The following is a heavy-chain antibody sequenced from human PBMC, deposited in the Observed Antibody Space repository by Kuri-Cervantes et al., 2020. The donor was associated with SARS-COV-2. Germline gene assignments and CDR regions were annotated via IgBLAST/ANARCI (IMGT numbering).Heavy chain of an antibody. CDR1: GYSFTSYW. CDR2: IDPGDSDT. CDR3: ATGLVVPAAMRDY. J-gene: IGHJ4*02. V-gene: IGHV5-51*01. D-gene: IGHD2-2*01. Sequence: GGSLRLSCKGSGYSFTSYWIGWVRQMPGKGLEWMGIIDPGDSDTRYSPSFQGQVTISADKSISTAYLQWSSLKASDTAMYYCATGLVVPAAMRDYWGQGTLVTVSS.